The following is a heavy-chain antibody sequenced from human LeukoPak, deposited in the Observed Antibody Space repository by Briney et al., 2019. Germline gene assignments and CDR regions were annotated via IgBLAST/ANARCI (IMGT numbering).Heavy chain of an antibody. V-gene: IGHV1-69*04. CDR1: GYTFTSYG. J-gene: IGHJ3*01. Sequence: GASVKVSCKASGYTFTSYGINWVRQAPGQGLEWVGRIIPLLGVKYYAQEFQGRVTISADKSTSIAYMELNSLRSEDTAVYYCARDRVGSTRKPFDVWGQGTMVTVSS. D-gene: IGHD1-14*01. CDR3: ARDRVGSTRKPFDV. CDR2: IIPLLGVK.